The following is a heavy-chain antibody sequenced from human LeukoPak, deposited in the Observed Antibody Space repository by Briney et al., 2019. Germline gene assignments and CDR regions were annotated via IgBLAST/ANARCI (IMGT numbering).Heavy chain of an antibody. Sequence: ASETLSFNSSVYTSTSSGTSWVRHAPGQGLEWMGWISAYNGNTNYAQKLQGRVTMTTDTSTSTAYMELRSLRSDDTAVYYWARRGLYYYVSSVSPWGQGTLVTVSS. V-gene: IGHV1-18*01. CDR3: ARRGLYYYVSSVSP. J-gene: IGHJ5*02. D-gene: IGHD3-22*01. CDR2: ISAYNGNT. CDR1: VYTSTSSG.